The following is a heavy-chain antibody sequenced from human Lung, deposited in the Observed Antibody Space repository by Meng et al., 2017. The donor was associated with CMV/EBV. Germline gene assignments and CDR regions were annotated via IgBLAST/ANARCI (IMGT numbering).Heavy chain of an antibody. V-gene: IGHV1-46*01. CDR2: INTSVGYT. J-gene: IGHJ4*02. Sequence: QGSLCQLGAEVKNPGASWKFACKASGYTFTNYYMHWVRQAPGQGLEWMGIINTSVGYTSHAQKFQGRVTMTRDTSTSTVHMEVSSLRSADTAVYYCARASRVLGGFDYWGQGTLVTVSS. CDR1: GYTFTNYY. D-gene: IGHD3-16*01. CDR3: ARASRVLGGFDY.